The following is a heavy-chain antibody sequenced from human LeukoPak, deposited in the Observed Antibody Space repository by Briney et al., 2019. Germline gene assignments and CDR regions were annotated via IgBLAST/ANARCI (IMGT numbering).Heavy chain of an antibody. CDR1: GYTFTSYY. CDR2: INPSGGST. D-gene: IGHD3-16*02. CDR3: ARYYDYVWGSYRSSKGWFDP. V-gene: IGHV1-46*01. Sequence: ASVKVSCKASGYTFTSYYMHWVRQAPGQGLEWMGIINPSGGSTSYAQKFQGRVTMTRDTSTSTVYMELSSLRSEDTAVYYCARYYDYVWGSYRSSKGWFDPWGQGTLVTVSS. J-gene: IGHJ5*02.